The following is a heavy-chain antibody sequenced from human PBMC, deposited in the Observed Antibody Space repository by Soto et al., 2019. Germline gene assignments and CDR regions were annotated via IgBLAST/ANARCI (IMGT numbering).Heavy chain of an antibody. CDR1: GGSVSTGVHY. D-gene: IGHD6-13*01. J-gene: IGHJ2*01. CDR3: ARGYYTSWYWFDR. CDR2: VYYSGST. V-gene: IGHV4-61*08. Sequence: QVQLQESGPGLVKPSETLSLTCTVSVSGGSVSTGVHYWSWIRQPPGKGLEWIGYVYYSGSTNYNPSLKSRVTISVDTSKNQFSLKLTSVTAADTAVYYCARGYYTSWYWFDRWGRGTLVTVSS.